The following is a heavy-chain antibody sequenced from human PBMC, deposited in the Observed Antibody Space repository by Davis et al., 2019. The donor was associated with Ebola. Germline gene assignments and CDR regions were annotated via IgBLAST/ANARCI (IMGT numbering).Heavy chain of an antibody. V-gene: IGHV3-23*01. J-gene: IGHJ4*02. CDR3: TSSPLLYSSSSSPDY. CDR2: ISGSGGST. D-gene: IGHD6-6*01. Sequence: GESLKISCAASGFTFSSYAMSWVRQAPGKGLEWVSAISGSGGSTYYADSVKGRFTISRDNSKNTLYLQMNSLRAEDTAVYYCTSSPLLYSSSSSPDYWGQGTLVTVSS. CDR1: GFTFSSYA.